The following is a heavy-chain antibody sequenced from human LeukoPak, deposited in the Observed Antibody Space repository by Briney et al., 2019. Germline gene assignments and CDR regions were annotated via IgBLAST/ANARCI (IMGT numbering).Heavy chain of an antibody. D-gene: IGHD3-16*02. CDR2: IYTSGST. Sequence: SETLSLTCTVSGGSISSYYWSWIRQPAGKGLEWIGRIYTSGSTNYNHSLKSRVTISVDTSKNQFSLKLSSVTAADTAGYYCAREREGGYGWGSYHFPYYFDYWGQGTLVTVSS. V-gene: IGHV4-4*07. CDR1: GGSISSYY. J-gene: IGHJ4*02. CDR3: AREREGGYGWGSYHFPYYFDY.